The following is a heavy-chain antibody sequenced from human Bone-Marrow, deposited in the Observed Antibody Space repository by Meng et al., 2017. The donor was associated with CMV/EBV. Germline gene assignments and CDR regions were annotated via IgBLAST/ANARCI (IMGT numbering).Heavy chain of an antibody. D-gene: IGHD2-15*01. CDR3: ARGWVVVAATWSYYYYYGMDV. CDR2: ISAYNGNT. J-gene: IGHJ6*02. V-gene: IGHV1-18*01. Sequence: ASVKVSCKASGYTFTSYDINWVRQATGQGLEWMGWISAYNGNTNYAQKLQGRVTMTTDTSTSTAYMELRSLRSDDTAVYYCARGWVVVAATWSYYYYYGMDVWGQGPTVTGSS. CDR1: GYTFTSYD.